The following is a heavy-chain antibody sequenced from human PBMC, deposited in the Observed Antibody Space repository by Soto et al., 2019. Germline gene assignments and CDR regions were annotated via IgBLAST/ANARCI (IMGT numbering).Heavy chain of an antibody. Sequence: QVQLVQSGAEVKKPGASVKVSCKASGYTFTGNYMYWVRQAPGQGLEWVGWINPNSGVTNYAQKFQGWVTMTRDTSISTAYMELSRLRSDDTAVYYCARAPTVGGPFDYWGQGTLVTVSS. CDR3: ARAPTVGGPFDY. V-gene: IGHV1-2*04. D-gene: IGHD6-19*01. CDR1: GYTFTGNY. J-gene: IGHJ4*02. CDR2: INPNSGVT.